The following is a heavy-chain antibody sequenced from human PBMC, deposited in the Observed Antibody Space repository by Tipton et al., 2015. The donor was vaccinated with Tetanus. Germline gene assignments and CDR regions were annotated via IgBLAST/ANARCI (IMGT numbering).Heavy chain of an antibody. J-gene: IGHJ4*02. CDR1: GITINGYW. V-gene: IGHV3-7*03. D-gene: IGHD6-19*01. CDR2: IKEDASEI. CDR3: VRDGGGSGWLAY. Sequence: SGITINGYWMIWVRQAPGKGMERVANIKEDASEIHYVDSVKGRFSISRDNAKNTLYLQMNSLRVEDTAVYYCVRDGGGSGWLAYWGQGTLFTVSS.